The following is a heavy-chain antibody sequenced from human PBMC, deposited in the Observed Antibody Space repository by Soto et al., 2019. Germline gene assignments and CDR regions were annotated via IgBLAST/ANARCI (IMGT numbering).Heavy chain of an antibody. J-gene: IGHJ5*02. CDR3: ARSQGAVPTHAFDP. D-gene: IGHD2-2*01. CDR1: GGSINSINW. Sequence: QVHLQESGPGLVKPSGTLSLTCGVSGGSINSINWWSWVRQTPGKGLEWIGEIYHNGRSNYNPSLKSRVTLSIDKSKNQFFLNLTTVTAADTAVYYCARSQGAVPTHAFDPWGQGTLVIVSS. V-gene: IGHV4-4*02. CDR2: IYHNGRS.